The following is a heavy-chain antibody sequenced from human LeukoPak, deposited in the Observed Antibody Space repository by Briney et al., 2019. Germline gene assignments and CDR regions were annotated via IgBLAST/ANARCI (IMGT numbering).Heavy chain of an antibody. CDR2: IIPIFGTA. J-gene: IGHJ4*02. CDR1: GGTFSSYA. Sequence: GASVKVSCKASGGTFSSYAISWVRQAPGQGLGWMGRIIPIFGTANYAQKFQGRVTITTDESTSTAYMGLSSLRSEDTAVYYCARGEWFGELLTTSSPFDYWGQGTLVTVSS. V-gene: IGHV1-69*05. D-gene: IGHD3-10*01. CDR3: ARGEWFGELLTTSSPFDY.